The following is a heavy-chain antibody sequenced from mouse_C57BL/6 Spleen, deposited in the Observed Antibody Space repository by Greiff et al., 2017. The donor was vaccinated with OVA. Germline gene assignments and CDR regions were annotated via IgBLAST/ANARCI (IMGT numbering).Heavy chain of an antibody. Sequence: EVKLQESGAELVRPGASVKLSCTASGFNIKDDYMHWVKQRPEQGLEWIGWIDPENGDTEYASKFQGKSTRTADTSANTAYLQLSSLTSEDTAVYYCTTSLDYWGQGTTLTVSS. CDR3: TTSLDY. D-gene: IGHD6-2*01. CDR1: GFNIKDDY. V-gene: IGHV14-4*01. CDR2: IDPENGDT. J-gene: IGHJ2*01.